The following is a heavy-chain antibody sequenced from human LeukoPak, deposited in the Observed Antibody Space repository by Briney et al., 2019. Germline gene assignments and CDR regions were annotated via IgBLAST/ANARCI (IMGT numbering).Heavy chain of an antibody. CDR3: ASPFVYCSSTNCPDY. CDR1: GYTFTGYY. V-gene: IGHV1-2*02. D-gene: IGHD2-2*01. CDR2: INPNSGGT. J-gene: IGHJ4*02. Sequence: ASVKVSCKASGYTFTGYYMHWVRQAPGQGLEWMGWINPNSGGTNYAQKFQGGVTMTRDTSISTAYMELSRLRSDDTAVYYCASPFVYCSSTNCPDYWGQGTLVTVSS.